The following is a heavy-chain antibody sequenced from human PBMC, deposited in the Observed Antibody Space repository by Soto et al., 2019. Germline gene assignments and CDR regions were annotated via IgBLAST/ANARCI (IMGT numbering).Heavy chain of an antibody. CDR2: ISYDGINK. V-gene: IGHV3-30-3*01. J-gene: IGHJ4*02. CDR3: ARDWAEIGTGYYQLDY. Sequence: GGSLRLSCAASGFTFSSYSVHWVRQAPGKGLDWVAGISYDGINKYYADSVKGRFTISRDNSRSTLYLHMNSLRTEDTAVYYCARDWAEIGTGYYQLDYWGQGTLVTVSS. CDR1: GFTFSSYS. D-gene: IGHD3-22*01.